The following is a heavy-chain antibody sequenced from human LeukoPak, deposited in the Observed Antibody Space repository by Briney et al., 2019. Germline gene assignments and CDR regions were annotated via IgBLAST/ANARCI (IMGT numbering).Heavy chain of an antibody. CDR2: ISAYNGNT. Sequence: ASVKVSFKASGYTFTSYGISWVRQAPGQGREWMGWISAYNGNTNYAQKLQGRVTMTRDMSTSTVYMELSSLRSEDTAVYYCARRAKYYYDSSGYYYTRDAFDIWGQGTMVTVSS. CDR1: GYTFTSYG. J-gene: IGHJ3*02. V-gene: IGHV1-18*01. CDR3: ARRAKYYYDSSGYYYTRDAFDI. D-gene: IGHD3-22*01.